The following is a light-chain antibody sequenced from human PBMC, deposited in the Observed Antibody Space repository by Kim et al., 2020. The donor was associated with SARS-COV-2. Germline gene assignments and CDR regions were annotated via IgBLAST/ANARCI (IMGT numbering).Light chain of an antibody. CDR3: QSYDSNTHWV. J-gene: IGLJ3*02. V-gene: IGLV6-57*02. CDR1: RRHIADND. CDR2: EDD. Sequence: TVTIPRTGSRRHIADNDVQWYQQRPGSAPTTVMFEDDQRPSGVPDRFSGSVDSSSNSASLTISRLKTEDEADYYCQSYDSNTHWVFGGGTQLTVL.